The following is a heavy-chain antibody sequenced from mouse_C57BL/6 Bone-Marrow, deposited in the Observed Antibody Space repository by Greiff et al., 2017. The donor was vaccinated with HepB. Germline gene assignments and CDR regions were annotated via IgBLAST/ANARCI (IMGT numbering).Heavy chain of an antibody. J-gene: IGHJ4*01. V-gene: IGHV1-76*01. CDR1: GYTFTDYY. CDR2: IYPGSGNT. D-gene: IGHD2-2*01. Sequence: QVQLQQSGAELVRPGASVKLSCKASGYTFTDYYINWVKQRPGQGLEWIARIYPGSGNTYYNEKFKGKATLTAEKSSSTAYMQLSSLTSEDSAVYFCARVGLRRRGRRHYYAMDYWGQGTSVTVSS. CDR3: ARVGLRRRGRRHYYAMDY.